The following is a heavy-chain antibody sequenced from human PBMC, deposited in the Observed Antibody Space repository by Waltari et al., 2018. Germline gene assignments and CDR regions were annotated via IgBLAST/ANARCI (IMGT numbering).Heavy chain of an antibody. CDR2: ISSGGTNI. D-gene: IGHD1-26*01. V-gene: IGHV3-48*01. CDR1: GFTFNYYN. Sequence: EVQLVESGGGLVQPGGSLRLSCAASGFTFNYYNMNWIRQAPGKGLEWISFISSGGTNIDYSDSVTGRFTISRDNANNSLYLQMNSLRADDTAVYYCARGRAGLASSGKGNWFDPWGQGTLVTVSS. CDR3: ARGRAGLASSGKGNWFDP. J-gene: IGHJ5*02.